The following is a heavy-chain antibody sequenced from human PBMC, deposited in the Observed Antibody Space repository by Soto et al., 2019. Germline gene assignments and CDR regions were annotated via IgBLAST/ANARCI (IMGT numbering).Heavy chain of an antibody. Sequence: QVHLVQSGTEVKKPGSSVKVSCKTSGDTFSNYAISWVRQAPGQGLEWMGGIIPLFDSASYAQRSHDRVTITADKFTSTAYMELRSLTSEDTAIYYCAASTFQSGVTGYFHLGFWGQGTQVTVSS. D-gene: IGHD3-9*01. V-gene: IGHV1-69*06. J-gene: IGHJ4*02. CDR2: IIPLFDSA. CDR3: AASTFQSGVTGYFHLGF. CDR1: GDTFSNYA.